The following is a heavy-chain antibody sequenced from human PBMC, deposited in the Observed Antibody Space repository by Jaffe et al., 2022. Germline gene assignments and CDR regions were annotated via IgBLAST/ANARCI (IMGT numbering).Heavy chain of an antibody. CDR2: IYYSGST. D-gene: IGHD2-15*01. V-gene: IGHV4-59*01. CDR1: GDSISNYY. Sequence: QVQLQESGPGLVKPSETLSLTCTVSGDSISNYYWSWIRQPPGKGLEWIGYIYYSGSTKFNPYLKSRLTMSADTSKNQFSLKLTSVSASDTAVYYCARGSADWDCSGINCRVALNWLDPWGQGTLVTVSS. CDR3: ARGSADWDCSGINCRVALNWLDP. J-gene: IGHJ5*02.